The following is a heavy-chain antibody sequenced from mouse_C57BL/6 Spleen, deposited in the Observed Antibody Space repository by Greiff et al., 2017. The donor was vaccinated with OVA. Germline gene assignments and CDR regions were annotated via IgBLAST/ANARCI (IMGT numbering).Heavy chain of an antibody. D-gene: IGHD2-3*01. CDR2: ISSGSSTI. CDR1: GFTFSDYG. J-gene: IGHJ1*03. CDR3: ARADGYYSYWYFDV. V-gene: IGHV5-17*01. Sequence: EVKVEESGGGLVKPGGSLKLSCAASGFTFSDYGMHWVRQAPEKGLEWVAYISSGSSTIYYADTVKGRFTISRDNAKNTLFLQMTSLRSEDTAMYYCARADGYYSYWYFDVWGTGTTVTVSS.